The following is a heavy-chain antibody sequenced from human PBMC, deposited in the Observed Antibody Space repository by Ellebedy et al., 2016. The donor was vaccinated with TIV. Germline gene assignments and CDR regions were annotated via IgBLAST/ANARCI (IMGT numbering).Heavy chain of an antibody. D-gene: IGHD6-19*01. CDR1: GLTFSNAW. V-gene: IGHV3-15*01. Sequence: GGSLRLXXAASGLTFSNAWMGWVRQAPGKGLEWVGRIKSKPNGGTTDYAAPVKGRFSISRDDSRNMVFLQMNSLQTEDTAAYFCTTDGAVAVATLFDYWGQGTLVTVSS. CDR2: IKSKPNGGTT. J-gene: IGHJ4*02. CDR3: TTDGAVAVATLFDY.